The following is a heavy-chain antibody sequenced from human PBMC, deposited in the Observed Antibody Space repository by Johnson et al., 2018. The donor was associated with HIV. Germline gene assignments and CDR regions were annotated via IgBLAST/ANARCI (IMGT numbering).Heavy chain of an antibody. Sequence: VQLMESGGGIVQPGRSLRLSCAASGFTFSNFGFHWVRQAPGKVLEWVANIKQDGSEKYYVDSVKGRFTISRDNAKNTLYLQMNRLRTEDTAVYYCTTLNIAPSFWGQGTLVTVSS. CDR1: GFTFSNFG. CDR2: IKQDGSEK. V-gene: IGHV3-7*01. J-gene: IGHJ3*01. CDR3: TTLNIAPSF. D-gene: IGHD6-13*01.